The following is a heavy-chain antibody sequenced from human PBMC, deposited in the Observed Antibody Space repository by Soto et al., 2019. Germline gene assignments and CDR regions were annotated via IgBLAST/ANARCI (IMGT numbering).Heavy chain of an antibody. Sequence: QITLKESGPTLVKPTQTLTLTCTFSGFSLTTSGVGVGWIRQPPGKALECLALIYWDDDKRYSPSLKSRLTITTDTSKNQVVLTMTSMDPLDTATHYCAHSLGYMDVWGKGTTVTVSS. V-gene: IGHV2-5*02. CDR3: AHSLGYMDV. CDR1: GFSLTTSGVG. CDR2: IYWDDDK. J-gene: IGHJ6*03. D-gene: IGHD7-27*01.